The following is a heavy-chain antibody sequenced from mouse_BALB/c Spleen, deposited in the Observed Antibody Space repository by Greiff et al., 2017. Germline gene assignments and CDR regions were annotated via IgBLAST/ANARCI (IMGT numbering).Heavy chain of an antibody. CDR3: TRGGGNYPWFAY. D-gene: IGHD2-1*01. V-gene: IGHV1S81*02. CDR1: GYTFTSYY. CDR2: INPSNGGT. J-gene: IGHJ3*01. Sequence: QVQLQQPGAELVKPGASVKLSCKASGYTFTSYYLFWVKQRPGRGLEWIGGINPSNGGTNFNEKFKSNATLTVDKSSSTAYMQLSSLTSEDSAVDYCTRGGGNYPWFAYWGQGTLVTVSA.